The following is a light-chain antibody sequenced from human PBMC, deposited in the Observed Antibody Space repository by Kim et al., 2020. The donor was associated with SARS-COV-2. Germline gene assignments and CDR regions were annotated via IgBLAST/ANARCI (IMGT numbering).Light chain of an antibody. J-gene: IGKJ4*01. CDR3: QQYGSSPRLT. CDR2: GAS. V-gene: IGKV3-20*01. CDR1: QSVSSSY. Sequence: EIVLTQSPGTLSLSPGERATLSCRGSQSVSSSYLAWYQQKPGQAPRLLIYGASSRATAIPDRFSGSGSGTDFTLTISRLEPEDFAVYYCQQYGSSPRLTFGGGTKVDIK.